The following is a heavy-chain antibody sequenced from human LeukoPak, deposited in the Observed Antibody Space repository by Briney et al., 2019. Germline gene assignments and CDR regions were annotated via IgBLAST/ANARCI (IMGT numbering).Heavy chain of an antibody. V-gene: IGHV3-7*01. CDR3: AKFGDHYMGV. CDR2: IKEDGSEK. D-gene: IGHD4-17*01. J-gene: IGHJ6*03. Sequence: GGSLRLSCAASGFTFRNYWMTWVRQAPGKGLEWVAEIKEDGSEKHYVDSVKGRFTISRDNTKNSVFLQMNSLRAEETAVYYCAKFGDHYMGVWGKGTTVTVSS. CDR1: GFTFRNYW.